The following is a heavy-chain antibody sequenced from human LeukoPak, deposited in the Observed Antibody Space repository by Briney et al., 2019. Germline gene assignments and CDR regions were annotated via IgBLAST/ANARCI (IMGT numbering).Heavy chain of an antibody. CDR3: ARDSYYYNSSGYYDAHAFDI. CDR1: GGSISSSSYY. Sequence: LSLTCTVSGGSISSSSYYWGWIRQAPGKGLEWVSYISSSGSTIYYADSVKGRFTISRDNAKNSLYLQMNSLRAEDTAVYYCARDSYYYNSSGYYDAHAFDIWGQGTMVTVSS. CDR2: ISSSGSTI. D-gene: IGHD3-22*01. V-gene: IGHV3-11*04. J-gene: IGHJ3*02.